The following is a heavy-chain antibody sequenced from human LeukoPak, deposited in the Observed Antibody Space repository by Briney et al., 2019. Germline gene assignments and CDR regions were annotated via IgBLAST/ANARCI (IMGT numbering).Heavy chain of an antibody. CDR1: GGSITSGNYY. D-gene: IGHD2/OR15-2a*01. V-gene: IGHV4-30-4*01. Sequence: PSETLSLTCTVSGGSITSGNYYWSWIRQPPGKDLEWIGYIFYLGNTYYNPSLRSRVSISVNTFQNQFSLKLTAVTAADTAVYYCARKYPDHWFDPWGQGTLVTVSS. CDR3: ARKYPDHWFDP. J-gene: IGHJ5*02. CDR2: IFYLGNT.